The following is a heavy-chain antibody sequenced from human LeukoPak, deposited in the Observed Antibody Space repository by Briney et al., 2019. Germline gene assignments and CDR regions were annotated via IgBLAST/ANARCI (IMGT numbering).Heavy chain of an antibody. CDR3: ANGSGSYYTFGY. Sequence: PSETLSLTCTVSGGSISSGDYYWSWIRQPPGKGLEWIGYIYYSGSTYYNPSLKSRVTISVDTSKNQFSLKLSSVTAADTAVYYCANGSGSYYTFGYWGQGTLVTVSS. CDR2: IYYSGST. J-gene: IGHJ4*02. V-gene: IGHV4-30-4*01. D-gene: IGHD3-10*01. CDR1: GGSISSGDYY.